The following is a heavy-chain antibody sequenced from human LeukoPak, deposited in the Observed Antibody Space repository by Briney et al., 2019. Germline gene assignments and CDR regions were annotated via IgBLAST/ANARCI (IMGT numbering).Heavy chain of an antibody. CDR2: INPNSGKP. J-gene: IGHJ4*02. D-gene: IGHD1-14*01. CDR3: TGAKPVIFDS. V-gene: IGHV1-2*02. Sequence: ASMMVSCKASGYTFTNYYIHWVRQAPGQGLEWMGLINPNSGKPAYAQSFQGRVMMTRHTSTNTAYMELSSLRSDDTAVYYCTGAKPVIFDSWGQGNLVNGSS. CDR1: GYTFTNYY.